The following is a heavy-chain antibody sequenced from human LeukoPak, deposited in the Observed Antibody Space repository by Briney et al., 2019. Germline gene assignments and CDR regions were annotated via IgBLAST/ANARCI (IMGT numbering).Heavy chain of an antibody. CDR1: GFTFDDYA. CDR3: AKDSLRWGGDYYYYYMDV. CDR2: ISGSGGST. Sequence: GGSLRLSCAASGFTFDDYAMHWVRQAPGKGLEWVSAISGSGGSTYYADSVKGRFTISRDNSKNMLYLQMNSLRAEDTALYYCAKDSLRWGGDYYYYYMDVWGKGTTVTVSS. D-gene: IGHD4-23*01. J-gene: IGHJ6*03. V-gene: IGHV3-43*02.